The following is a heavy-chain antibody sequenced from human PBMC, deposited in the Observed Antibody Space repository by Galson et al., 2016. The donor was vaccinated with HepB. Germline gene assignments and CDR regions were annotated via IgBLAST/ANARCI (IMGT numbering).Heavy chain of an antibody. Sequence: SVKVSCKASGYIFANYTLHWVRQAPGQSLEWMGWINAANGKTRYSQEFQGRLTITRDSSTSTAYMELSSLRSEDTAVYFCARKGPVPFDYWGQGTLVTVSS. V-gene: IGHV1-3*01. J-gene: IGHJ4*02. CDR2: INAANGKT. D-gene: IGHD2-2*01. CDR3: ARKGPVPFDY. CDR1: GYIFANYT.